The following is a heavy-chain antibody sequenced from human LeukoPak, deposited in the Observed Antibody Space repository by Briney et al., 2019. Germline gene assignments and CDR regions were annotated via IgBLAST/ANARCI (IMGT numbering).Heavy chain of an antibody. D-gene: IGHD2-15*01. CDR3: AGGYCSGGSCSSGSSFVY. Sequence: TSETLSLTCTVSGGSISSYYWSWIRQPAGKGLEWIGRIYTSGSTNYNPSLKSRVTMSVDTSKNQFSLKLSSVTAADTAVYYCAGGYCSGGSCSSGSSFVYWGQGILVTVSS. CDR2: IYTSGST. J-gene: IGHJ4*02. V-gene: IGHV4-4*07. CDR1: GGSISSYY.